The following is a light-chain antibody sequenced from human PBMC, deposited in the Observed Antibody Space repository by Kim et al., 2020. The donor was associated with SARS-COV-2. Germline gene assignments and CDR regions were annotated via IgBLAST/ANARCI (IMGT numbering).Light chain of an antibody. CDR3: QAWDSSTAVV. V-gene: IGLV3-1*01. J-gene: IGLJ3*02. CDR1: KLGDKY. Sequence: SYELTQPPSVSVSPGQTASITCSGDKLGDKYACWYQQKPGQSPVLVIYQDSKRPSGIPERFSASNSGNTATLTISGTHAMDEADYYCQAWDSSTAVVFGGGTKLTVL. CDR2: QDS.